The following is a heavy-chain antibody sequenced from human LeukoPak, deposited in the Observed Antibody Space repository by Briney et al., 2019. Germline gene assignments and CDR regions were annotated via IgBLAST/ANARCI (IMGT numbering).Heavy chain of an antibody. J-gene: IGHJ4*02. D-gene: IGHD1-14*01. V-gene: IGHV3-64*02. Sequence: GGSLRLSCAASGFTLSSFSMHWVRQSPGRGLEYVSAINYKGGTTYYADSVKGRFTISRDNPKNTLYLQMASLRDEDMGVYYCARVGPETAFDYWGQGTQVTVSS. CDR1: GFTLSSFS. CDR3: ARVGPETAFDY. CDR2: INYKGGTT.